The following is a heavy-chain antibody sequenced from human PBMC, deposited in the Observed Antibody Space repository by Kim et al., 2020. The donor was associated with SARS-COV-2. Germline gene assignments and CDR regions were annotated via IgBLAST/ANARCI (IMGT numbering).Heavy chain of an antibody. Sequence: ISENGDRINYADSVKGRFTLSRDNSKNTLHLQMNSLRAEDTAVYYCTGLDYWGRGTQVTVSS. D-gene: IGHD2-8*02. CDR2: ISENGDRI. CDR3: TGLDY. J-gene: IGHJ4*02. V-gene: IGHV3-23*01.